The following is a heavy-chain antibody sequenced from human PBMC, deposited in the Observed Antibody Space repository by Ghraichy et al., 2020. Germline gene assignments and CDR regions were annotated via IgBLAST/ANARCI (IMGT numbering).Heavy chain of an antibody. V-gene: IGHV3-30-3*01. J-gene: IGHJ4*02. D-gene: IGHD4-17*01. CDR2: ISYDGSNK. CDR1: GFTFSSYA. Sequence: GSLRLSCAASGFTFSSYAMHWVRQAPGKGLEWVAVISYDGSNKYYADSVKGRFTISRDNSKNTLYLQMNSLRAEDTAVYYCARDGYGDYGYFDYWGQGTLVTVSS. CDR3: ARDGYGDYGYFDY.